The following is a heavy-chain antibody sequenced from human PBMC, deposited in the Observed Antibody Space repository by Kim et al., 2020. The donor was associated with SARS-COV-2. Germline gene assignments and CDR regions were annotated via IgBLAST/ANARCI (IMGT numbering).Heavy chain of an antibody. CDR1: GFTFSSYA. D-gene: IGHD6-13*01. CDR2: ISAGADST. CDR3: AKIKPVEQHVVLAPVDY. J-gene: IGHJ4*02. Sequence: GGSLRLSCAASGFTFSSYAMSWVRQAPGKGLEWVSSISAGADSTYYADSVKGRFTISRDNSKNTLYLKMNSLRAEDTAVYYCAKIKPVEQHVVLAPVDYWGQGTLVTVSS. V-gene: IGHV3-23*01.